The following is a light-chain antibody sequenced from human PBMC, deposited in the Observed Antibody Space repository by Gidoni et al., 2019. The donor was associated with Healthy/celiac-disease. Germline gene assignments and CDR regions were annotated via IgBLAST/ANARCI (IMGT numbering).Light chain of an antibody. V-gene: IGKV3-15*01. CDR3: QQYNNWPPYT. CDR1: QSVNSN. J-gene: IGKJ2*01. Sequence: IVMTQSPATLSVSPGERATLPCRASQSVNSNLAWYQQKPGQAPRILIYGAATRATGIPARFSGSGSGTEFTLTISSLQSEDFAAYYCQQYNNWPPYTFGQGTKLEIK. CDR2: GAA.